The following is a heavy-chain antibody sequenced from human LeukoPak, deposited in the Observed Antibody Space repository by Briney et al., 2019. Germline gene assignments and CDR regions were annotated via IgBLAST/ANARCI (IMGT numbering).Heavy chain of an antibody. J-gene: IGHJ6*03. CDR3: ARAGSTHRYYYYYMDV. Sequence: GGSLRLSCAASGFTFSSYEMNWVRQAPGKGLEWVSYISSSGSTIYYADSVKGRFTISRDNAKNSLYLQMNSLRAEDTAVYYCARAGSTHRYYYYYMDVWGKGTTVTVSS. V-gene: IGHV3-48*03. CDR2: ISSSGSTI. CDR1: GFTFSSYE. D-gene: IGHD6-6*01.